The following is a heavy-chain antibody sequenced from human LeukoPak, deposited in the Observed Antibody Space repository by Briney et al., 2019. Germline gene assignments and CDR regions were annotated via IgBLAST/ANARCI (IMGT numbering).Heavy chain of an antibody. D-gene: IGHD3-22*01. J-gene: IGHJ1*01. Sequence: PGGSLRLSCAASGFTFSSYGMHWVRQAPGKGLEWVAVIWYDGSNKCYADSVKGRFTISRDNSKNTLYLQMNSLRAEDTAVYYCARDSSGYYPLEYFQHWGQGTLVTVSS. CDR1: GFTFSSYG. V-gene: IGHV3-33*01. CDR3: ARDSSGYYPLEYFQH. CDR2: IWYDGSNK.